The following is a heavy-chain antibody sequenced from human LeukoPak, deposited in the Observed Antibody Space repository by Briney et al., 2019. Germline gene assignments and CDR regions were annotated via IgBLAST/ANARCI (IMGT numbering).Heavy chain of an antibody. CDR1: GFTFSSYG. J-gene: IGHJ5*02. V-gene: IGHV3-33*06. Sequence: PGGSLRLSCAASGFTFSSYGMHWVRQAPGKGLEWVAVIWYDGRNKYYADSVKGRFTISRDNSKNTLYLQMNSLRSEDTAVYYCAKEVSSSWYKGWFDPWGQGTLVTVSS. CDR2: IWYDGRNK. CDR3: AKEVSSSWYKGWFDP. D-gene: IGHD6-13*01.